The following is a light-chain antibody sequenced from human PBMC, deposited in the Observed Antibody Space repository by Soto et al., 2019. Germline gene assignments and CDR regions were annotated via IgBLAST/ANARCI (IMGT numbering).Light chain of an antibody. V-gene: IGKV3-15*01. J-gene: IGKJ1*01. Sequence: EVVMTQSQGTLSVSPGARASLSCRASQSVSGNLAWYQHTPGQAPRLRIHHASTRASGVPARFSGSGSGTEFTLTISSVESEDFAFYYCLQHNDWPRTFGQGTKVEIK. CDR3: LQHNDWPRT. CDR2: HAS. CDR1: QSVSGN.